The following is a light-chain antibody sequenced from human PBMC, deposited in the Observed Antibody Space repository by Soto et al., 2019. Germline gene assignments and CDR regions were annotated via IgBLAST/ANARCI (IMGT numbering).Light chain of an antibody. CDR1: QNINRR. Sequence: IRMTQSTSTIAASVGRSGHSTCRAIQNINRRLAWYQQKPGKAPNLLIYDASSLESGVPARFSGGGSGTDFTLTISSLQPDDFSTFYCQQYNNYPWTFGQGTKVDIK. CDR2: DAS. J-gene: IGKJ1*01. V-gene: IGKV1-5*01. CDR3: QQYNNYPWT.